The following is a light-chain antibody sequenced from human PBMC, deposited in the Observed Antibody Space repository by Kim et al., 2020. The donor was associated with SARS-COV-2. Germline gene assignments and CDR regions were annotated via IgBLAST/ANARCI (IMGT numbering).Light chain of an antibody. CDR1: SSNVGSNT. V-gene: IGLV1-44*01. CDR2: SNN. J-gene: IGLJ3*02. CDR3: AAWDDSLNGWV. Sequence: GQRVTISCSGSSSNVGSNTVNWYQQLPGTAPKLLIYSNNKRPSGVPDRFSGSKSGASASLAISGLQSEDEADYYCAAWDDSLNGWVFGGGTQLTVL.